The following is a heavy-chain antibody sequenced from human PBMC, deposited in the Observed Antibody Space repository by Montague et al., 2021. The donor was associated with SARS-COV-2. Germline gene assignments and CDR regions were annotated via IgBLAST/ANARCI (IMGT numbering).Heavy chain of an antibody. CDR1: GGSFSGYC. D-gene: IGHD5-18*01. CDR2: INHSGDT. CDR3: ARSHAYGYRADAPDI. V-gene: IGHV4-34*01. Sequence: SETLSLTCAVYGGSFSGYCWSWIRQSPGKGLEWIGEINHSGDTNYNPPLKSRVTISLDTSKNQVSLKLTSVTAADMAVYYCARSHAYGYRADAPDIWGQGTMVTVSS. J-gene: IGHJ3*02.